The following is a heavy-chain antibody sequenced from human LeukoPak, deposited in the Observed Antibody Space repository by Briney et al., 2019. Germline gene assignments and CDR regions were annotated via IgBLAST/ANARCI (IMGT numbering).Heavy chain of an antibody. CDR2: ISWNSGSI. D-gene: IGHD1-26*01. J-gene: IGHJ3*02. CDR1: GFTFDDYA. V-gene: IGHV3-9*01. CDR3: AKDSGSYGGAFDI. Sequence: SLRLSCAASGFTFDDYAMHWGRRAPGKGLEWVSGISWNSGSIGYADSVKGRFTISRDNAKNSLYLQMNSLRAEDTALYYCAKDSGSYGGAFDIWGQGTMVTASS.